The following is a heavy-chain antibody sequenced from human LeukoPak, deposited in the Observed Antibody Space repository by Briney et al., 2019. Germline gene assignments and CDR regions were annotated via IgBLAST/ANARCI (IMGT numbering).Heavy chain of an antibody. CDR2: IYYSGST. J-gene: IGHJ1*01. D-gene: IGHD3-3*01. CDR1: GGSISSGDYY. CDR3: GRVGHRVGLEY. V-gene: IGHV4-30-4*01. Sequence: SETLSLTCTVSGGSISSGDYYWSWIRQPPGKGLEWIGYIYYSGSTYYNPSLKSRVTISVDTSKNQFSLKLSSVTAADTAVYYCGRVGHRVGLEYGGHGTPGTVSS.